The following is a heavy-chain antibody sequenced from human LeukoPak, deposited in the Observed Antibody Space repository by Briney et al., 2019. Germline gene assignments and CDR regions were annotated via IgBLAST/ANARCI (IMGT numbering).Heavy chain of an antibody. CDR3: ALRGQNYPVLE. V-gene: IGHV3-23*01. CDR2: ISGSGGST. Sequence: GGSLRLSCAASGFTFSSYGMSWVRQAPGKGLEFVSGISGSGGSTYYADSVKGRFTVSRDNSKNTLYLQMNSLRAEDTAVYYCALRGQNYPVLEWGQGTLVTVSS. D-gene: IGHD1-7*01. J-gene: IGHJ4*02. CDR1: GFTFSSYG.